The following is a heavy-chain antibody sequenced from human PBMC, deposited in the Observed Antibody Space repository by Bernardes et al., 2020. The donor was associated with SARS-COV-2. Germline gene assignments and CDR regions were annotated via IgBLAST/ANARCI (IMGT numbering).Heavy chain of an antibody. CDR3: HLNARRPEFFDS. Sequence: GGSLRLSCVASGFSFSYYGMHWVRQAPGKGLEWVAVISYDATKKYYADSVKGRFTVSRDNSKNTLFLQMNSLRTDDTAVYYCHLNARRPEFFDSWGQGSLVTVSS. CDR2: ISYDATKK. D-gene: IGHD6-25*01. V-gene: IGHV3-30*03. CDR1: GFSFSYYG. J-gene: IGHJ4*02.